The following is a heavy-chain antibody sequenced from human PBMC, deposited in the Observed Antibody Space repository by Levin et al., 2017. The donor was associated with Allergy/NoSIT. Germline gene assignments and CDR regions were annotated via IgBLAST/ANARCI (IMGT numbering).Heavy chain of an antibody. J-gene: IGHJ4*02. CDR3: AKTAILWCGELSMFDY. V-gene: IGHV3-23*01. Sequence: GGSLRLSCAASGFTFSSYAMSWVRQAPGKGLEWVSAISGSGGSTHYADSVKGRFTISRDNSKNTLYLQMNSLRAEDTAVYYCAKTAILWCGELSMFDYWGQGTLVTVSS. CDR1: GFTFSSYA. CDR2: ISGSGGST. D-gene: IGHD3-10*01.